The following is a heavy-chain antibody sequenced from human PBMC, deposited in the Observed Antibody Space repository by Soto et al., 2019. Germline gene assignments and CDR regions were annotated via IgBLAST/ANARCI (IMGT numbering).Heavy chain of an antibody. CDR1: GYIFSGYH. Sequence: ASVKVSCKASGYIFSGYHMHWVRQAPGQGLEWMGWINPNSGDTNYAQNFQGRVTMTRDTSITTAYMELSRLRSDDTAVYYCARLPPPRLYSYGLDVWGQGTTVTVSS. CDR3: ARLPPPRLYSYGLDV. V-gene: IGHV1-2*02. CDR2: INPNSGDT. J-gene: IGHJ6*02.